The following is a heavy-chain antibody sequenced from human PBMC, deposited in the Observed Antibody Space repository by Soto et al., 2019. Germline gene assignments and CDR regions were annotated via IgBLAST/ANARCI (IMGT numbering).Heavy chain of an antibody. Sequence: QPGGSLRLSCAASGFTFSSYAMSWVRQAPGKGLEWVSAISGSGGSTYYADSVKGRFTISRDNSKNTLYLQMNSLRAEDTAVYYCAKDRRPFWSGYSPPGYWGQGTLVTVSS. CDR1: GFTFSSYA. CDR3: AKDRRPFWSGYSPPGY. CDR2: ISGSGGST. D-gene: IGHD3-3*01. J-gene: IGHJ4*02. V-gene: IGHV3-23*01.